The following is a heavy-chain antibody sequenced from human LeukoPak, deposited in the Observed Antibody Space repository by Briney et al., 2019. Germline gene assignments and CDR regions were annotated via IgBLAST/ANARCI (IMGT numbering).Heavy chain of an antibody. J-gene: IGHJ3*02. Sequence: PSETLSLTCTVSGYSISSGYYWGWIRQPPGKGLEWIGSIYYSGSTYYNPSLKSRVTISVDTSKNQFSLKLSSVTAADTAVYYCARDSFRGKSLGAFDIWGQGTMVTVSS. CDR1: GYSISSGYY. CDR2: IYYSGST. V-gene: IGHV4-38-2*02. CDR3: ARDSFRGKSLGAFDI. D-gene: IGHD3-10*01.